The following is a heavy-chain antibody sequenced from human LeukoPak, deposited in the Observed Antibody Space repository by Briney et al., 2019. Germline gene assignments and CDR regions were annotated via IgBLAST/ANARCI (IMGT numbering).Heavy chain of an antibody. V-gene: IGHV3-20*04. CDR3: ARDADYYFDQ. Sequence: GGSLRLSCAASGFTFDDYGMSWVRQAPGKGLEWVSSIDWNRSSTGYADSVKGRFTISRDDAKNSLYLQMNSLRAEDTALYYCARDADYYFDQWGQGTLVTVPS. CDR1: GFTFDDYG. CDR2: IDWNRSST. J-gene: IGHJ4*02.